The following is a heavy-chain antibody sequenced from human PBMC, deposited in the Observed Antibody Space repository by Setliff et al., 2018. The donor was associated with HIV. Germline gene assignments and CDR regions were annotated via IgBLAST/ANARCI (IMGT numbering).Heavy chain of an antibody. Sequence: ASVKVSCKASGYLFTDYFIHWVRQAPGQRLEWMGWINAGNGNTRYSQKFQGRVTVARDTSASTAYVELSSLRSEDTAVYYCARDQNYGSGSYYTNNAFDIWGQGTMVTVSS. D-gene: IGHD3-10*01. J-gene: IGHJ3*02. V-gene: IGHV1-3*01. CDR3: ARDQNYGSGSYYTNNAFDI. CDR1: GYLFTDYF. CDR2: INAGNGNT.